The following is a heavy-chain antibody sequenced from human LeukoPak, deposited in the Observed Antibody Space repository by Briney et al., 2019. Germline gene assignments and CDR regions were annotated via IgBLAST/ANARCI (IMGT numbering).Heavy chain of an antibody. D-gene: IGHD3-22*01. CDR3: ASGPTMTGDY. Sequence: PSETLSLTCTVSGYSISSGYYWGWIRQPPGKGLEWIGSIYHSGSTYYNPSLKSRVTISVDTSKNQFSLKLSSVTAADTAVYYCASGPTMTGDYWGQGTLVTVSS. CDR1: GYSISSGYY. J-gene: IGHJ4*02. CDR2: IYHSGST. V-gene: IGHV4-38-2*02.